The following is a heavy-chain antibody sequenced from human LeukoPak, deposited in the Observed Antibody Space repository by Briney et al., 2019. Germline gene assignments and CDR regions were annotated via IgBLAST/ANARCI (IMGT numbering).Heavy chain of an antibody. CDR2: INNDGSTT. Sequence: GGSLRLSCAASGFPFANTWMHWVRQAPGKGLVWVSLINNDGSTTNYADSVKGRFTISRDNAKNTAYLQMNSLRAEDTAVYYCAIGGTYGSGSWGQGTLVTVSS. CDR3: AIGGTYGSGS. J-gene: IGHJ4*02. D-gene: IGHD3-10*01. CDR1: GFPFANTW. V-gene: IGHV3-74*01.